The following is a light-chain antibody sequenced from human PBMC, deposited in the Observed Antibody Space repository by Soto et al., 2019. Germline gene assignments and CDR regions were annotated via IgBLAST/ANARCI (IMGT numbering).Light chain of an antibody. J-gene: IGKJ1*01. CDR3: QHYGVSSWT. CDR2: DAT. Sequence: EVVVTQSPGILSLSPGDRATLSCRTSQSVSTNYLAWYQQQKPGQAPRLLIYDATRRAPGVPDRFSGSGSGTDFTLAISGLEPEDFVMYYCQHYGVSSWTFGQGTKVEI. CDR1: QSVSTNY. V-gene: IGKV3-20*01.